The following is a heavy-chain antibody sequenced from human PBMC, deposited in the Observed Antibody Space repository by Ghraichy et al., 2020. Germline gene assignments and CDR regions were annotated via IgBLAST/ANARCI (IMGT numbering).Heavy chain of an antibody. J-gene: IGHJ4*02. Sequence: NLSLTCTVSGGSISSYYWSWIRQPPGKGLEWIGYIYTSGSTNYNPSLKSRVTISVDTSKNQFSLKLSSVTAADTAVYYCASYYDFWSGYYYFDYWGQGTLVTVSS. V-gene: IGHV4-4*09. D-gene: IGHD3-3*01. CDR3: ASYYDFWSGYYYFDY. CDR1: GGSISSYY. CDR2: IYTSGST.